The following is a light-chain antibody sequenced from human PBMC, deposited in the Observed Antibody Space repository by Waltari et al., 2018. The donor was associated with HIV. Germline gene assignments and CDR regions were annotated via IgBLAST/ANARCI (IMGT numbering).Light chain of an antibody. CDR3: QSYDSSLSGSV. CDR1: SSNIGSNT. J-gene: IGLJ3*02. Sequence: QSVLTLPPSASGTPGQRVTISCSASSSNIGSNTVNWYQQLPGTAPKLLIYSNNQRPSGVPDRFSGSKSGTSASLAITGLQAEDEADYYCQSYDSSLSGSVFGGGTKLTVL. CDR2: SNN. V-gene: IGLV1-44*01.